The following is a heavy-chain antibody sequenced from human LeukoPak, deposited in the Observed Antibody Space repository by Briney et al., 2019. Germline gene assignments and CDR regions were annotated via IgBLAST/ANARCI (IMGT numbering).Heavy chain of an antibody. Sequence: ASVKVSCKVSGYTLTELSRHWVRQAPGKGLEWMGGFDPEDGETIYAQKFQGRVTMTEDTSTDTAYMELSSLRSEDTAVYYCATGLLWFGEDNYGMDGWGKGTTVTVSS. V-gene: IGHV1-24*01. CDR3: ATGLLWFGEDNYGMDG. CDR2: FDPEDGET. CDR1: GYTLTELS. J-gene: IGHJ6*04. D-gene: IGHD3-10*01.